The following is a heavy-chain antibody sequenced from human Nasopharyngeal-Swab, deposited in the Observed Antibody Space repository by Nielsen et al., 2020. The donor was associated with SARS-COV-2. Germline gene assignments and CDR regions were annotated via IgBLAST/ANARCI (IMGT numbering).Heavy chain of an antibody. J-gene: IGHJ4*02. V-gene: IGHV4-39*07. CDR2: VSYRGST. CDR3: AGDGAYSGYDWTY. D-gene: IGHD5-12*01. Sequence: GSLRLSCTVSGGSITSTSHYWGWIRQPPGKGLEWIGCVSYRGSTYHNPSLKSRVTVSVDTSKNQFSLKLTSLTVADTAVYYCAGDGAYSGYDWTYWGQGTPVTVSS. CDR1: GGSITSTSHY.